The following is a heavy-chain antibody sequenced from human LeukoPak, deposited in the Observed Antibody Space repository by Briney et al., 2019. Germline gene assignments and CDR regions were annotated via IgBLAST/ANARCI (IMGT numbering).Heavy chain of an antibody. CDR3: ARPSGDDRSGYHTGGWGEDYYYYMDV. J-gene: IGHJ6*03. V-gene: IGHV1-69*05. CDR1: GGTFSSYA. D-gene: IGHD3-22*01. CDR2: IIPIFGTA. Sequence: SVKVPCKASGGTFSSYAISWVRQAPGQGLEWMGGIIPIFGTANYAQKFQGRVTITTDESTSTAYMELSSLRSEDTAVYYCARPSGDDRSGYHTGGWGEDYYYYMDVWGKGTTVTVSS.